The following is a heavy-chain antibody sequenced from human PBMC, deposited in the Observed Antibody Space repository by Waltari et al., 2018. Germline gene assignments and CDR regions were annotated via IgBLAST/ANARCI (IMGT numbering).Heavy chain of an antibody. D-gene: IGHD3-22*01. Sequence: EVQLVESGGGLIQPGGSLRLSCAAPGFTVSSNYMSWVRQAPGKGLEWVSVIYSGVSTYYADSVKGRFTISRDNSKNTLYLQMNSLRAEDTAVYYCARGSDYYDSSGYELWGQGTLVTVSS. J-gene: IGHJ4*02. CDR2: IYSGVST. CDR1: GFTVSSNY. V-gene: IGHV3-53*01. CDR3: ARGSDYYDSSGYEL.